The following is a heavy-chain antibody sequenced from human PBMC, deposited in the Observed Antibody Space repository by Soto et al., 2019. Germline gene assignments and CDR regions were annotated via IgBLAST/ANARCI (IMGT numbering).Heavy chain of an antibody. Sequence: GESLKISCAASGFTFSNAWMSWVRQAPGKGLEWVGRIKSKTDGGTTDYAAPVKGRFTISRDDSKNTLYLQMNSLKTEDTAVYYCTTDGAGVAAATYYYYGMDVWGQGTTVTVSS. CDR3: TTDGAGVAAATYYYYGMDV. CDR2: IKSKTDGGTT. J-gene: IGHJ6*02. CDR1: GFTFSNAW. V-gene: IGHV3-15*01. D-gene: IGHD6-13*01.